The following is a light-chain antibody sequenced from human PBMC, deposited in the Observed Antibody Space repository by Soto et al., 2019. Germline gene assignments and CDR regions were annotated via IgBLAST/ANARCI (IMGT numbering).Light chain of an antibody. J-gene: IGLJ1*01. CDR3: CSYVSSYTSYV. CDR1: SSDVGTYNF. V-gene: IGLV2-11*01. Sequence: QSALTQPPSVSGSPGQSVTISCTGTSSDVGTYNFVSWYQQHPGKAPKFMIYDVTKRPSGVSDRFSGSKSGNTASLTISGLQAEDEADYYCCSYVSSYTSYVFGTGTKVTVL. CDR2: DVT.